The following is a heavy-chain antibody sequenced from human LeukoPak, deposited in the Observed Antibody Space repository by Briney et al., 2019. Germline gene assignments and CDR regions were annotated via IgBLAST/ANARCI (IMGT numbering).Heavy chain of an antibody. Sequence: ASVKVSCKASGYTFTGYYMHWVRQAPGQGLEWMGWINPNSGGTNYAQKFQGRVTMTRDTSISTAYMELSSLRSEDTAVYYCATGRSFGDYVGYWGQGTLVTVSS. V-gene: IGHV1-2*02. CDR3: ATGRSFGDYVGY. CDR2: INPNSGGT. CDR1: GYTFTGYY. D-gene: IGHD3-16*01. J-gene: IGHJ4*02.